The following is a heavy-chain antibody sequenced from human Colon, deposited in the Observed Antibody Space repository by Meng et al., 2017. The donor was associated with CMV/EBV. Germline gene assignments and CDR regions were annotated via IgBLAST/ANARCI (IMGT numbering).Heavy chain of an antibody. CDR1: GFIFSNFW. Sequence: GESLKISCAASGFIFSNFWMNWVRQAPGKGLEWVANIKQDGSEKYYMDSVKGRFTISTDNAKSSLYLQMNSLRAEDTAVYYCARKGHVDIVGTAGNWFDPWGQGTLVTVSS. D-gene: IGHD5-12*01. V-gene: IGHV3-7*01. J-gene: IGHJ5*02. CDR3: ARKGHVDIVGTAGNWFDP. CDR2: IKQDGSEK.